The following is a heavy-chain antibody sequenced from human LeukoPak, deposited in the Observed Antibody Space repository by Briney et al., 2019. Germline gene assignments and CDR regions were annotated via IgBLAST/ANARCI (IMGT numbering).Heavy chain of an antibody. D-gene: IGHD4-23*01. CDR2: INHSGST. CDR1: GGSFSGYY. CDR3: ARRTNTVVTPDAFDI. V-gene: IGHV4-34*01. J-gene: IGHJ3*02. Sequence: SETLSLTCAVYGGSFSGYYWSWIRQPPGKGLEWIGEINHSGSTNYNPSLKSRVTISVDTSKNQFSLKLSSVTAADTAVYYCARRTNTVVTPDAFDIWGQGTMVTVSS.